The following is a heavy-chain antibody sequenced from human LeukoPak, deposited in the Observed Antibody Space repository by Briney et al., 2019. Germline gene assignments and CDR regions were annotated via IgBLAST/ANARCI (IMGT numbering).Heavy chain of an antibody. V-gene: IGHV1-18*01. CDR2: IAPHSNNT. CDR1: GYTFSTYG. J-gene: IGHJ4*02. CDR3: VRYGTYYYDSSGYHAFDY. D-gene: IGHD3-22*01. Sequence: ASVKVSCKASGYTFSTYGISWLRQAPGQGLEWMGWIAPHSNNTNYVQKFQGRVAMTTDTSTSTAYMELRSLRSDDTAVYYCVRYGTYYYDSSGYHAFDYWGQGTLVTVSS.